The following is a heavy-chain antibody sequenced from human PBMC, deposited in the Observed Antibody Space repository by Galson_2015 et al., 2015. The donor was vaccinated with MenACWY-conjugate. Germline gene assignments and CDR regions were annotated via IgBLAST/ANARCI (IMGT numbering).Heavy chain of an antibody. CDR3: ARLGGNYRTTSHFDY. J-gene: IGHJ4*02. Sequence: SLRLCCAASGFTFSTYWMHWVRQAPGKGLVWVSRINSDGRSTSYADSVKGRFTIPRDNAKNTRYLQMNSLRAEDTAVYYCARLGGNYRTTSHFDYWGQGTLVTVSS. D-gene: IGHD1-26*01. V-gene: IGHV3-74*01. CDR1: GFTFSTYW. CDR2: INSDGRST.